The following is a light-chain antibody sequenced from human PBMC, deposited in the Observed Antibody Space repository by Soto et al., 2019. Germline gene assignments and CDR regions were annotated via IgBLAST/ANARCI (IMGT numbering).Light chain of an antibody. CDR2: NAS. J-gene: IGKJ2*01. CDR3: QQYSTSSPRYT. Sequence: EIVLTQSPGTLSLSPGERATLFCRTSKSVSSNFLAWYQQKPGQAPRLLIYNASRRAAGIPDRFSGSGSGTDFTLTISRLVPEDFAVYYCQQYSTSSPRYTFGQGTKLEIK. V-gene: IGKV3-20*01. CDR1: KSVSSNF.